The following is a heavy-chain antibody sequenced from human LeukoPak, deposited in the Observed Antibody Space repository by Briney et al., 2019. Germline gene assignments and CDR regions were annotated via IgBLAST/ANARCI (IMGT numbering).Heavy chain of an antibody. V-gene: IGHV3-23*01. J-gene: IGHJ6*02. CDR3: AKRASPRITIFGVVYGMDV. Sequence: GGSLRLSCAASGFTFSSYAMSWVRQAPGKGLEWVSAISGSGGSTYYADSVKSRFTISRDNSKNTLYLQMNSLRAEDTAVYYCAKRASPRITIFGVVYGMDVWGQGTTVTVSS. CDR1: GFTFSSYA. D-gene: IGHD3-3*01. CDR2: ISGSGGST.